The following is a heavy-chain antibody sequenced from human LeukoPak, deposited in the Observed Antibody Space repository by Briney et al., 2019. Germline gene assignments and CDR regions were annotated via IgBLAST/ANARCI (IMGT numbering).Heavy chain of an antibody. V-gene: IGHV3-53*01. CDR2: MYSGGDT. CDR3: ARDAPQVPAAGVLAS. J-gene: IGHJ5*02. Sequence: GGSLRLSCAASGFTVSDNYMSWVRQAPGNGLEWVSVMYSGGDTYYADSVKGRFTFSRDISKNTLYLQMNGLRTEDTAMYYCARDAPQVPAAGVLASWGQGTLVPVSS. D-gene: IGHD6-13*01. CDR1: GFTVSDNY.